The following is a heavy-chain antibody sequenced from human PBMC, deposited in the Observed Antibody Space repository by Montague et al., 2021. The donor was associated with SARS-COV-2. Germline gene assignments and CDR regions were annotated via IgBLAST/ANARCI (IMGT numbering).Heavy chain of an antibody. D-gene: IGHD2-8*02. V-gene: IGHV4-61*09. CDR1: GDSITSDSYC. CDR2: IYPSGST. CDR3: ARDWWGTGGILSG. Sequence: TLSLTCTVSGDSITSDSYCWSWIRQPAGKGLEWAGHIYPSGSTNYNPSLRSRVTLSVDTSKKRFSLRLSSVSAADTAMYYCARDWWGTGGILSGWGQGTLVTVSS. J-gene: IGHJ4*02.